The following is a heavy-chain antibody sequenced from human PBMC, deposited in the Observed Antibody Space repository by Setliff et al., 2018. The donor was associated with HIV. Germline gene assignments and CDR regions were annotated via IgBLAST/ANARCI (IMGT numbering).Heavy chain of an antibody. Sequence: PGGSLRLSCAASGFTFSRAWMSWVRQAPGKGLEWVGRIKNRIDGGSTDYAAPVKGRFTISRDDSKNTLYLQMNSLKTEDTAVYYCTTELWPYWYFDLWGRGTLVTVSS. CDR1: GFTFSRAW. V-gene: IGHV3-15*01. CDR3: TTELWPYWYFDL. J-gene: IGHJ2*01. CDR2: IKNRIDGGST.